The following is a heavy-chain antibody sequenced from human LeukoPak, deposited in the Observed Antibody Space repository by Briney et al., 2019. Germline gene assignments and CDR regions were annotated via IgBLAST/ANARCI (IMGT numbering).Heavy chain of an antibody. D-gene: IGHD5-18*01. V-gene: IGHV3-23*01. CDR2: ISNSDGST. CDR1: AFTFSSYA. Sequence: GGSLRLSCAASAFTFSSYAMSWVRQAPGKGLEWVSTISNSDGSTYYADSVKGRFTISRDNSENTLYLQMNSLRAEDTAVYYCARDLRGYSYGLYWYFDLWGRGTLVTVSS. J-gene: IGHJ2*01. CDR3: ARDLRGYSYGLYWYFDL.